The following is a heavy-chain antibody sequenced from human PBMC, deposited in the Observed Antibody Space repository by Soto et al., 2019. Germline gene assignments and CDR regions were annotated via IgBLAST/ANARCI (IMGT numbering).Heavy chain of an antibody. V-gene: IGHV4-34*01. D-gene: IGHD4-4*01. Sequence: KASETLSLTCAVYGGSFSGYYWSWIRQPPGKGLEWIGEINHSGSINYNPSLKSRVTISVDTSKNQFSLKLSSVTAADTAVYYCAKLQSNYYYGMDVWGQGTTVTVSS. J-gene: IGHJ6*02. CDR2: INHSGSI. CDR3: AKLQSNYYYGMDV. CDR1: GGSFSGYY.